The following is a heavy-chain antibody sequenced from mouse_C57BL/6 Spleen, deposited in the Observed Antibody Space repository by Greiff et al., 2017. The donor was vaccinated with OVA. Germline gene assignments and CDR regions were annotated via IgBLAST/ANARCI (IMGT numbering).Heavy chain of an antibody. J-gene: IGHJ2*01. D-gene: IGHD1-1*01. CDR3: ARVPQFITTVVDY. V-gene: IGHV3-6*01. CDR1: GYSITSGYY. CDR2: ISYDGSN. Sequence: EVQVVESGPGLVKPSQSLSLTCSVTGYSITSGYYWNWIRQFPGNKLEWMGYISYDGSNNYNPSLKNRISITRDTSKNQFFLKLNSVTTEDTATYYCARVPQFITTVVDYWGQGTTLTVSS.